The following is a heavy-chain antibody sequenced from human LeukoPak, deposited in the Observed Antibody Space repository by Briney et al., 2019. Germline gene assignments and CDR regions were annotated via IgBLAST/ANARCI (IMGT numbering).Heavy chain of an antibody. J-gene: IGHJ4*02. Sequence: PGGSLRLSCAASGFTFGSYAMSWVRQAPGKGLEWVSSISGSGGSTYYADSVKGRFTISRDNSKNTLYLQMNSLRAEDTAVYYCAKSNHVTYYDILTGYLGAFDYGGQGTLVTVSA. CDR2: ISGSGGST. CDR1: GFTFGSYA. CDR3: AKSNHVTYYDILTGYLGAFDY. V-gene: IGHV3-23*01. D-gene: IGHD3-9*01.